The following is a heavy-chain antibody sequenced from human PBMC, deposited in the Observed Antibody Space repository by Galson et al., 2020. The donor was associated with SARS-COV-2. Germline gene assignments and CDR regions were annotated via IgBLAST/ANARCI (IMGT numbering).Heavy chain of an antibody. J-gene: IGHJ6*02. D-gene: IGHD6-13*01. Sequence: GESLKISSAASGFTFSSYWMSWVRQAPGKGLEWVANIKQDGSEKYYVDSVKGRFTISRDNAKNSLYLQMNSLRAEDTAVYYCARGIIAAAGGLYYYYGMDDWGQGTTVSVSS. CDR1: GFTFSSYW. V-gene: IGHV3-7*01. CDR3: ARGIIAAAGGLYYYYGMDD. CDR2: IKQDGSEK.